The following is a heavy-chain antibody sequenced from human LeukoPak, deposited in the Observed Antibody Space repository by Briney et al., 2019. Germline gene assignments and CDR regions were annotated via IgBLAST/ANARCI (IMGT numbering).Heavy chain of an antibody. CDR3: ARGGRCGYYPKIFDY. CDR1: GGSFSGYY. CDR2: VDHSGST. Sequence: PSETLSLTCAVYGGSFSGYYWSWIRQPPGKGLEWIGEVDHSGSTNYNPSLKSRVTISVDTSKNQFSLNLTSVTAADTAVYYCARGGRCGYYPKIFDYWGQGTLVTVSS. J-gene: IGHJ4*02. V-gene: IGHV4-34*01. D-gene: IGHD3-22*01.